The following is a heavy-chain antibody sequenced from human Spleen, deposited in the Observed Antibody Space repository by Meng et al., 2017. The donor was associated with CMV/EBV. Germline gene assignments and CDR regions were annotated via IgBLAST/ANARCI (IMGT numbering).Heavy chain of an antibody. CDR2: ISAYTGNT. J-gene: IGHJ4*02. CDR1: GYTFSRYG. CDR3: ARDSGRSYREPYYFDY. Sequence: ASVKVSCKASGYTFSRYGISWVRQAPGQGLEWMGWISAYTGNTKYAQKLQGRVTMTTDASTSTAYMDLRSLRSDDTAVYYCARDSGRSYREPYYFDYWGQGTLVTVSS. D-gene: IGHD1-26*01. V-gene: IGHV1-18*01.